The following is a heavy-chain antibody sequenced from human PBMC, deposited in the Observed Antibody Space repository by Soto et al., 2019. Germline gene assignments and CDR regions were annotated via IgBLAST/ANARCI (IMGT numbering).Heavy chain of an antibody. CDR3: GRVGITAMTFRGFDY. CDR2: IWFDGSNK. D-gene: IGHD1-20*01. J-gene: IGHJ4*02. CDR1: GFTFSNYG. V-gene: IGHV3-33*01. Sequence: QVQLVESGGGVVQPGRSLRLSCAASGFTFSNYGMHWVRQAPGKGLEWVAVIWFDGSNKYYADSVKGRFTISRDNSKNTLYLQMHSLRAEDTAVYYCGRVGITAMTFRGFDYWGQGTLVTVSS.